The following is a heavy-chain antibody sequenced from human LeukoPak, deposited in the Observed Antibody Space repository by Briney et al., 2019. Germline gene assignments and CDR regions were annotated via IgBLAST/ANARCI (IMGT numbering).Heavy chain of an antibody. CDR3: ARFSSGCSTSSCYLTY. Sequence: PSETLSLTCSVSGGSLSSHYWGWIRQPPGKGLELIGHIHDTGSTFYNPSLRGRVTISLDTSNNQFSLKLTSMTAADTAVYYCARFSSGCSTSSCYLTYWGQGTLVTVS. CDR1: GGSLSSHY. V-gene: IGHV4-59*11. J-gene: IGHJ4*02. CDR2: IHDTGST. D-gene: IGHD2-2*01.